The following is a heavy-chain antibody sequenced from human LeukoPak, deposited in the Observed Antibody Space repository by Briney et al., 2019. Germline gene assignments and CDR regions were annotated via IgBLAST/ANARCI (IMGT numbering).Heavy chain of an antibody. Sequence: PETLSLTCTVSGGSISSSSYYWGWIRQPPGKGLEWIGSIYYSGSTYYNPSLKSRVTISVDTSKNQFSLTLSSVTAADTAVYYCATRPDIASTGPGWFDPWGQGTLVTVSS. V-gene: IGHV4-39*01. CDR1: GGSISSSSYY. J-gene: IGHJ5*02. CDR3: ATRPDIASTGPGWFDP. CDR2: IYYSGST. D-gene: IGHD6-13*01.